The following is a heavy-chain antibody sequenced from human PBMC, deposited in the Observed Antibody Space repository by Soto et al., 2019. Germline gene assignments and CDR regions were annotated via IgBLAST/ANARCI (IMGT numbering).Heavy chain of an antibody. CDR2: SSSSDTYK. CDR3: ARDGSGSYYANLDF. V-gene: IGHV3-21*01. D-gene: IGHD3-10*01. Sequence: EVQLVESGGGPVKPGGSLRLSCAVSGFTLSSYSMNWVRQAPGKGLEWVSSSSSSDTYKYYADSVKGRFTISRDNARNSLYLQMNSLRAEDTAVYYCARDGSGSYYANLDFWRQGTLVTVSS. CDR1: GFTLSSYS. J-gene: IGHJ4*02.